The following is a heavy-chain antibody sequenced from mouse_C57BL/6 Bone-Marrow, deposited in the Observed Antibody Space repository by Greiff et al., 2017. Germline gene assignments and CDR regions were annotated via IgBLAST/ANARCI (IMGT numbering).Heavy chain of an antibody. V-gene: IGHV1-64*01. Sequence: QVQLQQSGAELVKPGASVKLSCKASGYTFTSYWMHWVKQRPGRGLEWIGMINPNSGSTNYNEKFKSKATLTVDKSSSTAYMQLSSLTSEDSAGYYCARYGVGYDGDYWGQGTTLTVSS. D-gene: IGHD2-3*01. CDR2: INPNSGST. CDR3: ARYGVGYDGDY. J-gene: IGHJ4*01. CDR1: GYTFTSYW.